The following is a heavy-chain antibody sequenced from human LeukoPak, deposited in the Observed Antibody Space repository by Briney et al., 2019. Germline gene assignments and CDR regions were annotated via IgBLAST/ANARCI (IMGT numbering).Heavy chain of an antibody. J-gene: IGHJ6*03. Sequence: GASVKVSCKASGYTFTSYGISWVRQAPGQGLEWMGWISAYNGNTNYAQKLQGRVTMTTDTSTSTAYMELRSLRSDDTAVYYCARVESYCSSTSCYMGYYYYYMDVWGKGATVTVSS. CDR2: ISAYNGNT. D-gene: IGHD2-2*02. V-gene: IGHV1-18*01. CDR3: ARVESYCSSTSCYMGYYYYYMDV. CDR1: GYTFTSYG.